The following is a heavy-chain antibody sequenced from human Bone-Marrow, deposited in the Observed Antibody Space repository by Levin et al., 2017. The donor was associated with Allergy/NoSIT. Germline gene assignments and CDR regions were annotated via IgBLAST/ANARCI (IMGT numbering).Heavy chain of an antibody. CDR3: ARRQWLVAKNFYGVDV. CDR1: GVSISGGPNY. Sequence: SETLSLTCSVSGVSISGGPNYWTWIRQAPGKGLEWIGTMYYSGTTYYSPSLKSRVTISGDTSKNQFSLKLTSVTAADTAVYYCARRQWLVAKNFYGVDVWGQGTTVIVSS. V-gene: IGHV4-39*01. J-gene: IGHJ6*02. CDR2: MYYSGTT. D-gene: IGHD6-19*01.